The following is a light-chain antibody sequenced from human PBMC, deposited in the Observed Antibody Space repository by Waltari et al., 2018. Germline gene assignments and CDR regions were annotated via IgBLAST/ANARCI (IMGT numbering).Light chain of an antibody. CDR3: QSYDTSLSVV. CDR1: GPNIRAGHD. CDR2: GST. Sequence: QSVLTQPPSVSGAPGQRVTISCTGSGPNIRAGHDVHWYQQLPRAAPKLLIYGSTSRPLGVPARFFGSTSGTSASLAIIGLQAEDEAEYYCQSYDTSLSVVFGGGTKLTVL. V-gene: IGLV1-40*01. J-gene: IGLJ3*02.